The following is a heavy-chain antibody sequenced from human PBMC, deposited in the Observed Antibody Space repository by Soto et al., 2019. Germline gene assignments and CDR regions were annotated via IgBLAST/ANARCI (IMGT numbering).Heavy chain of an antibody. Sequence: ASLKVSCKASGYTFTSYGISWVQQAPVQGLEWMGWISAYNGNTNHAQKLQGRVTMTTDTSTSTAYMELRSLRSDDTAVYYCARIRITIFGVVTKTFDYWGQGNLVTVSS. D-gene: IGHD3-3*01. CDR1: GYTFTSYG. J-gene: IGHJ4*02. CDR2: ISAYNGNT. V-gene: IGHV1-18*01. CDR3: ARIRITIFGVVTKTFDY.